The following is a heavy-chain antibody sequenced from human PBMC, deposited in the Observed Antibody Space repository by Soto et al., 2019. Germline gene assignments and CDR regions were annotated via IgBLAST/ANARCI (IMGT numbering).Heavy chain of an antibody. Sequence: SVKVSCKASGGTFSSYAISWVRQAPGQGLEWMGGIIPIFGTPNYAQKFQGRVTITADESTSTAYMEVSSLRSEDTAVYYCARPQVGGYDSGTSLDYWGQGTLVTV. CDR1: GGTFSSYA. CDR2: IIPIFGTP. V-gene: IGHV1-69*13. J-gene: IGHJ4*02. CDR3: ARPQVGGYDSGTSLDY. D-gene: IGHD5-12*01.